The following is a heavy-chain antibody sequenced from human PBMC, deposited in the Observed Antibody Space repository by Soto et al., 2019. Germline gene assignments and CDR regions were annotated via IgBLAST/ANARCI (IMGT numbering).Heavy chain of an antibody. V-gene: IGHV2-5*01. Sequence: QITLQEAGPTLVKPTQTLTLTFTFSGSSLTTSGVGVGWIRQPTGKALEWLALIYGYEDKRYSPSLKSRLTITKDTSKSLVVLKMTNTDPVDTATYYGAHGDYDCSPANWGHATMVTVSS. J-gene: IGHJ3*01. CDR3: AHGDYDCSPAN. D-gene: IGHD3-3*01. CDR2: IYGYEDK. CDR1: GSSLTTSGVG.